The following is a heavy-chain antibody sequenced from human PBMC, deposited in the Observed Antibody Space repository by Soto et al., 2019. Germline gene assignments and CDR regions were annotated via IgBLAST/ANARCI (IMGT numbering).Heavy chain of an antibody. D-gene: IGHD2-2*01. CDR1: GYSFTSYG. Sequence: QVQLVQSAAEVKKPGASVKVSCKASGYSFTSYGISWVRRAPGQGLEWMGWISPYNGHTQFVQRFQGRVSMTPDTSTKTAYMELRNLRSDDTAHYYCARDLTRVPATHPRVENYGMDVWGQGTTVIVSS. CDR3: ARDLTRVPATHPRVENYGMDV. CDR2: ISPYNGHT. J-gene: IGHJ6*02. V-gene: IGHV1-18*01.